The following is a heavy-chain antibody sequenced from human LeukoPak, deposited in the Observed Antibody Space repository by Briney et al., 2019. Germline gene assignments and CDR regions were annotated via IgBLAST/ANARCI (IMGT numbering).Heavy chain of an antibody. CDR3: ARDHDYGDYGNDY. CDR2: IYHSGST. Sequence: SETLSLTCTVSGYSISSGYYWGWIRQPPGKGLEWIGSIYHSGSTYYNPSLKSRATISVDTSKNQFSLKLSSVTAADTAVYYCARDHDYGDYGNDYWGQGTLVTVSS. D-gene: IGHD4-17*01. V-gene: IGHV4-38-2*02. CDR1: GYSISSGYY. J-gene: IGHJ4*02.